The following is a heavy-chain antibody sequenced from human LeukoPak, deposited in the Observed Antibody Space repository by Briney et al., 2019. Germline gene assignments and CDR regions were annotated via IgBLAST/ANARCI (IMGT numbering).Heavy chain of an antibody. D-gene: IGHD3-10*01. CDR1: GYSISSGYY. CDR2: IYHSGST. V-gene: IGHV4-38-2*01. J-gene: IGHJ6*03. Sequence: SETLSLTCAVSGYSISSGYYWGWIRQPTGKGLEWIGSIYHSGSTYYNPSLKSRVTISVDTSKNQFSLKLSSVTAADTAVYYCARAPGYYYMDVWGKGTTVTVSS. CDR3: ARAPGYYYMDV.